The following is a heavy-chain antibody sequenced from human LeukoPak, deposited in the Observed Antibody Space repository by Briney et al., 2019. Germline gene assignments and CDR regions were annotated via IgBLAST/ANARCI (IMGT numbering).Heavy chain of an antibody. D-gene: IGHD6-19*01. CDR2: IYSGGST. CDR1: GFTFSSYS. Sequence: GGSLRLSRAASGFTFSSYSMSWVRQAPGKGLEWVSVIYSGGSTYYADSVKGRFTISRDNSKNTLYLQMNSLRAEDTAVYYCARNGRDQWLASDYWGQGTLVTVSS. J-gene: IGHJ4*02. CDR3: ARNGRDQWLASDY. V-gene: IGHV3-53*01.